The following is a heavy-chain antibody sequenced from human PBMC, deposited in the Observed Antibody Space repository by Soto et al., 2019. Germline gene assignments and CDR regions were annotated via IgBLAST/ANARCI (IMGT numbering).Heavy chain of an antibody. CDR2: ISAYNGNT. CDR3: ATGRYSGYGNFDY. Sequence: ASVKVSCKASGYTFTSYGISWVRQAPGQGLEWMGWISAYNGNTNYAQKLQGRVTMTKDTSTGTAYMELSSLRSEDTAVYYCATGRYSGYGNFDYWGQGTLVTVSS. CDR1: GYTFTSYG. D-gene: IGHD5-12*01. J-gene: IGHJ4*02. V-gene: IGHV1-18*01.